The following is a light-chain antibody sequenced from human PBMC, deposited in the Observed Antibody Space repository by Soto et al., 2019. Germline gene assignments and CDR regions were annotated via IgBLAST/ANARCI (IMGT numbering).Light chain of an antibody. CDR1: QSISSW. J-gene: IGKJ1*01. Sequence: DIQMTQSPSTLSASVVDRVTITCRASQSISSWLAWYQQKPGKAPKLLIYDASSLESGVPSRFSGSGSGTEFTISISSLQPDDFATYYCQQYNSYSGTFGQGTKVDIK. CDR2: DAS. CDR3: QQYNSYSGT. V-gene: IGKV1-5*01.